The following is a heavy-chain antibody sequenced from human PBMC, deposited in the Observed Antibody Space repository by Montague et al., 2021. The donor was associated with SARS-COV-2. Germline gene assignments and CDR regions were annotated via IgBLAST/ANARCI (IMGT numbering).Heavy chain of an antibody. V-gene: IGHV4-59*08. Sequence: SETLSLTCTVSAGAIDNHYWSWIRQPPGKELEWIGYIYFSGAASYNPSLKSRVTISVDTSRNQFSLQLTSVTAADTAVYYCARRPSSGWSFGSWGQGTQVSVSS. J-gene: IGHJ4*02. CDR1: AGAIDNHY. CDR2: IYFSGAA. D-gene: IGHD6-19*01. CDR3: ARRPSSGWSFGS.